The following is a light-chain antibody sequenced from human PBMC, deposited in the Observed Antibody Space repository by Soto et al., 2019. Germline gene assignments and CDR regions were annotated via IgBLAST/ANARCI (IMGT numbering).Light chain of an antibody. CDR2: EVS. CDR3: CSYAGSSTVGALYV. J-gene: IGLJ1*01. CDR1: SSDVGSYNL. V-gene: IGLV2-23*02. Sequence: QSALTQPASVSGSPGQSITISCTGTSSDVGSYNLVSWYQQHPGKAPKLMIYEVSKRPSGVSNRFSGSKSGNTASLTISGLQAEDEADYYCCSYAGSSTVGALYVFGTGTKLTVL.